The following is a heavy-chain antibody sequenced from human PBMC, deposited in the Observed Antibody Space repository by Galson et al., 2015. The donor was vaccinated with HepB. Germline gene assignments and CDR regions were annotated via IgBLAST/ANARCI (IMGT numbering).Heavy chain of an antibody. CDR2: ISYDGSNK. CDR1: GFTFSRYG. Sequence: SLRLSCAASGFTFSRYGMHWVRQAPGKGLEWVAVISYDGSNKYYADSVKGRFTISRDNSKNTLYLQMNSLRAEDTAVYYCAKTTGPTTRGDYYYGMDVWGQGTTVTVSS. J-gene: IGHJ6*02. D-gene: IGHD1-1*01. V-gene: IGHV3-30*18. CDR3: AKTTGPTTRGDYYYGMDV.